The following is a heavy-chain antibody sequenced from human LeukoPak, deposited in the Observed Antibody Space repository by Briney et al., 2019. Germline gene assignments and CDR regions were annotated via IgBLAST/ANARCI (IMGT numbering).Heavy chain of an antibody. J-gene: IGHJ4*02. V-gene: IGHV3-7*01. CDR2: IKPEGSAQ. Sequence: PGGSLRLSCAASGFTFNNYWTTWVRQAPGKGLEWVANIKPEGSAQYCADSVRGRFTISRDNAKNSVFLHMNSLRAEDTAVYHCARPYGAGWSGLEHWGRGTLVTVSS. D-gene: IGHD6-19*01. CDR1: GFTFNNYW. CDR3: ARPYGAGWSGLEH.